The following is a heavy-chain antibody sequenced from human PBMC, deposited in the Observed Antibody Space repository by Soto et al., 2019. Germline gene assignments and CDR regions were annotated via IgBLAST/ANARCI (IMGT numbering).Heavy chain of an antibody. D-gene: IGHD3-3*01. Sequence: EVRLVESGGGLVQPGGSLKLSCAASGFTFSGSGMHWVRQASGKGLEWVGRIRSKANSYATAYAASVKGRFTISRNDSKNTAYLQMNSLKTEDTAVYYCTRHDSNYDFWSGSPPRYGMDVWGQGTTVTVSS. CDR3: TRHDSNYDFWSGSPPRYGMDV. V-gene: IGHV3-73*01. CDR2: IRSKANSYAT. CDR1: GFTFSGSG. J-gene: IGHJ6*02.